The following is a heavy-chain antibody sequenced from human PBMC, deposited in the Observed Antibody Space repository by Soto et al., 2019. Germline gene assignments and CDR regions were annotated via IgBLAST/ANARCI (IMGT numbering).Heavy chain of an antibody. V-gene: IGHV4-30-4*01. CDR2: IYYSGST. CDR1: GGSIYSGDYY. Sequence: PSETLSLTCTVSGGSIYSGDYYWSWILHSPGKGLEWIGYIYYSGSTHYNPSLESRVSISVDTSKNQFSLKLTSVTAADTAMYYCARPKTIGAAAGKGWFDPWGQGTLVTVSS. CDR3: ARPKTIGAAAGKGWFDP. D-gene: IGHD6-13*01. J-gene: IGHJ5*02.